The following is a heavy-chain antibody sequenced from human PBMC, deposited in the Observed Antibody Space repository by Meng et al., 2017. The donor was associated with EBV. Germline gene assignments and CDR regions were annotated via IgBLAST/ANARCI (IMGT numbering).Heavy chain of an antibody. CDR1: EYTFTGYY. CDR2: INPNSGTT. V-gene: IGHV1-2*06. Sequence: QLQRVWPGCGLTPPGASLKGSVTASEYTFTGYYMHWVRQPPGKGLEWMGQINPNSGTTNYAQKFQGGVTMSRDTSISTAYMELSRLRSDDTAVYYCARIGIAVAGTGDYWGQGTLVTVSS. CDR3: ARIGIAVAGTGDY. D-gene: IGHD6-19*01. J-gene: IGHJ4*02.